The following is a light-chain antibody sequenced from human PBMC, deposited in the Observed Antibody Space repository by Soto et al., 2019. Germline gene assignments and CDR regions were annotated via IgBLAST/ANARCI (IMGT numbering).Light chain of an antibody. Sequence: QSALTQPASVSGSPGQSITISCTGTSSDVGGYNYVSWYQQLPGKAPKLMIYDVSNRPSGVSNRFSGSKSGNTASLTISGLQAEDEADYYCSSYRHSRTVVFGGGTKLTVL. CDR1: SSDVGGYNY. J-gene: IGLJ3*02. V-gene: IGLV2-14*01. CDR2: DVS. CDR3: SSYRHSRTVV.